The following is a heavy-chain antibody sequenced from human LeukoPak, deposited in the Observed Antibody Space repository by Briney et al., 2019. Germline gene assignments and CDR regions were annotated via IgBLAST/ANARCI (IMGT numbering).Heavy chain of an antibody. CDR3: AGNPRYSSGWYDAFDI. D-gene: IGHD6-19*01. Sequence: SETLSLTCAVYGGSFSGYYWSWIRQPPGKGLEWIGYIYYSGSTNYNPSLKSRVTISVDTSKNQFSLKLSSVTAADTAVYYCAGNPRYSSGWYDAFDIWGQGTMVTVSS. CDR1: GGSFSGYY. V-gene: IGHV4-59*08. J-gene: IGHJ3*02. CDR2: IYYSGST.